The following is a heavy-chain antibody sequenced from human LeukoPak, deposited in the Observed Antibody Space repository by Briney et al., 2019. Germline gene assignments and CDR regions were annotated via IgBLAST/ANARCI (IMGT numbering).Heavy chain of an antibody. V-gene: IGHV3-11*01. J-gene: IGHJ4*02. CDR1: GFTFSDYY. Sequence: GGSLRLSCAASGFTFSDYYMSWIRQAPGKGLEWASYISSSGSTIYYADSVKGRFTISRDNAKNSLYLQMNSLRAEDTAVYYCARWRGGYYDFWSGYPYFDYWGQGTLVTVSS. CDR3: ARWRGGYYDFWSGYPYFDY. D-gene: IGHD3-3*01. CDR2: ISSSGSTI.